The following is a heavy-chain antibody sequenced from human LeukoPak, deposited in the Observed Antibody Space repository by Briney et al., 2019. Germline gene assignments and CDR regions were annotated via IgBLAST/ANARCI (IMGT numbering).Heavy chain of an antibody. J-gene: IGHJ3*02. D-gene: IGHD6-19*01. V-gene: IGHV3-30*02. CDR1: VFTFSSYG. CDR3: AKDTQQWLSDAFDI. Sequence: GGSLRLSCAASVFTFSSYGMHWVRQAPGKGLEWVAFIRYDGSNKYYADSVKGRFTISRDNSKNTLSLQMNSLRAEDTAVYYCAKDTQQWLSDAFDIWGQGTMVTVSS. CDR2: IRYDGSNK.